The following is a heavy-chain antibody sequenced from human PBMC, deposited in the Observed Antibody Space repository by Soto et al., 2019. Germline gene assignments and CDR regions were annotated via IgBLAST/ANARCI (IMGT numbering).Heavy chain of an antibody. D-gene: IGHD4-17*01. V-gene: IGHV3-33*01. J-gene: IGHJ3*02. Sequence: QVQLVESGGGVVQPGTSLRLSCEASGFTFSGFGMHWVRQAPGKGLEWVAVIWYDGSKKYYADCVNGRFTISRDNSKHALYLQMNSLSAEATAVYYCASGRGGSYGGNSAHFDIWGQGTLVTVSS. CDR1: GFTFSGFG. CDR2: IWYDGSKK. CDR3: ASGRGGSYGGNSAHFDI.